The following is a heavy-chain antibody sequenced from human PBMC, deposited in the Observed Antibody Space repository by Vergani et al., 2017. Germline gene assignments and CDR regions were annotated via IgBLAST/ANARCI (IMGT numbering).Heavy chain of an antibody. CDR2: SSGSGGST. J-gene: IGHJ6*03. CDR1: GFTFSSYA. V-gene: IGHV3-23*01. CDR3: AKTSRIGYYMDV. D-gene: IGHD2-15*01. Sequence: EVQLLESGGGLVQPGGSLRLSCAASGFTFSSYAMSWVRQAPGKGLEWVSASSGSGGSTYYADSVKGRFTISRDNSKNTRYLQMNSLRAEDTAVYYCAKTSRIGYYMDVWGKGTTVTVSS.